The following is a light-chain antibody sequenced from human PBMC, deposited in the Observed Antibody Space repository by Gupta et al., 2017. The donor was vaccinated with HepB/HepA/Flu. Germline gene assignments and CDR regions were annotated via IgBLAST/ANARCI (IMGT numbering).Light chain of an antibody. V-gene: IGKV1-39*01. CDR1: QSISSY. CDR2: AAS. Sequence: DSQMTQSPSPLSASVGDRVTITCRASQSISSYLNWYQQKPGKAPKLLIYAASSLQSGVPSRFSGSGSGTDFPLTISRLQPEDFATYYCQQSDSTPHSFGRGTKLEIK. J-gene: IGKJ4*01. CDR3: QQSDSTPHS.